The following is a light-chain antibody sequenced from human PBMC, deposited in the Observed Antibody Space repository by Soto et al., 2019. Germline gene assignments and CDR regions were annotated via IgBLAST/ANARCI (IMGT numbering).Light chain of an antibody. Sequence: EIVVTQSPATLSVSPGERATLSCRASQSVSRNLAWYQQRPGQAPRLLIYGASTRATAIPARFSGSGSGTEFTLTISSLQSEDFAVYYCQQYNDWPRTFGQGT. CDR2: GAS. J-gene: IGKJ1*01. CDR3: QQYNDWPRT. V-gene: IGKV3-15*01. CDR1: QSVSRN.